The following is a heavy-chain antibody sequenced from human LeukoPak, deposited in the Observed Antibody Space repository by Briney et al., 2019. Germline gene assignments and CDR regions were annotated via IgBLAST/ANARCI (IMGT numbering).Heavy chain of an antibody. CDR3: ARDLGLGRGWYGGDY. CDR2: ISNDGSNK. V-gene: IGHV3-30-3*01. Sequence: PGGSLRLSCAASGFTFTSYAMHWVRQAPGKGLEWVAIISNDGSNKYYANSVKGRFTISRDNSKSTVYLQVNSLRAEDTAVYYCARDLGLGRGWYGGDYWGQGTLVTVSS. CDR1: GFTFTSYA. D-gene: IGHD6-19*01. J-gene: IGHJ4*02.